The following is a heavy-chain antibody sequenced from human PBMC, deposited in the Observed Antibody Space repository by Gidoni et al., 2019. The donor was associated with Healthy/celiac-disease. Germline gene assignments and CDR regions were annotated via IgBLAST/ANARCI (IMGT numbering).Heavy chain of an antibody. D-gene: IGHD5-18*01. J-gene: IGHJ6*03. Sequence: QVQLQESGPGLVKPSETLSLTCTVSGGSISSYYWSWIRQPPGKGLEWIGYIYYSGSTNYNPSLKSRVTISVDTSKNQFSLKLSSVTAADTAVYYCARDGYSYGYGYYYYYMDVWGKGTTVTVSS. CDR3: ARDGYSYGYGYYYYYMDV. CDR2: IYYSGST. CDR1: GGSISSYY. V-gene: IGHV4-59*12.